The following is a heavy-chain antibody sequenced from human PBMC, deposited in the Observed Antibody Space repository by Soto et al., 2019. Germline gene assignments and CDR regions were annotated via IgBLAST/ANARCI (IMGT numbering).Heavy chain of an antibody. CDR2: IIPIFGTA. D-gene: IGHD3-10*01. CDR3: ARDVQGSRKQKIDAFDI. Sequence: QVQLVQSGAEVKKPGSSVKVSCKASGGTFSSYAISWVRQAPGQGLEWMGGIIPIFGTANYAQKFQGRVTITADESTSTAYMELSSLRSEDTAVYYCARDVQGSRKQKIDAFDIWGQGTMVTVSS. J-gene: IGHJ3*02. CDR1: GGTFSSYA. V-gene: IGHV1-69*01.